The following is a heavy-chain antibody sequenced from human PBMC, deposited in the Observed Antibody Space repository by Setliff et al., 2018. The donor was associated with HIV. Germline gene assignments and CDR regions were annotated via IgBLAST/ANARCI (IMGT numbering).Heavy chain of an antibody. J-gene: IGHJ6*03. CDR2: IYYSGST. Sequence: SETLSLTCTVSGGSISSHFWMWIRQPPGKGLEWIGLIYYSGSTNYSPSLKSRVTISVDSSKNQFSLKLSSVTAADTAVYYCARGEQDIVLMVYARGYYYMDVWGKGTTVTVSS. CDR1: GGSISSHF. D-gene: IGHD2-8*01. CDR3: ARGEQDIVLMVYARGYYYMDV. V-gene: IGHV4-59*11.